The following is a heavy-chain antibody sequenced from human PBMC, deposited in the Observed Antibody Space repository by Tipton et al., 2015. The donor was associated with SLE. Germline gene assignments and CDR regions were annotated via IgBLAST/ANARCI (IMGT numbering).Heavy chain of an antibody. J-gene: IGHJ5*02. V-gene: IGHV3-30*02. Sequence: QVQLVQSGGGVVQPGGSLRLSCEASGFSFSSYGMHWVRQAPGKGLEWVAFIRFDGSNKYYEDSVKGRFTISRDNSKNTLYVQMNSLTTEDTAVYYCASLAMVQGVSSSSWSDPWGQGTLVTVSS. D-gene: IGHD3-10*01. CDR3: ASLAMVQGVSSSSWSDP. CDR1: GFSFSSYG. CDR2: IRFDGSNK.